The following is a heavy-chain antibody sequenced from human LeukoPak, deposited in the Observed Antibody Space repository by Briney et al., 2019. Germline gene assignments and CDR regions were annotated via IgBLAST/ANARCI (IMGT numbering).Heavy chain of an antibody. CDR2: ISAYNGNT. D-gene: IGHD3-10*01. J-gene: IGHJ6*02. CDR1: GYTFTSYG. V-gene: IGHV1-18*01. Sequence: ASVKVSCKASGYTFTSYGISWVRQAPGQGLEWMGWISAYNGNTNYAQKLQGRVTMTTDTSTSTAYMELRSLRSDDTAVYYCARRATTMVRGVTKDYYYYGMDVWGQGTTVTVSS. CDR3: ARRATTMVRGVTKDYYYYGMDV.